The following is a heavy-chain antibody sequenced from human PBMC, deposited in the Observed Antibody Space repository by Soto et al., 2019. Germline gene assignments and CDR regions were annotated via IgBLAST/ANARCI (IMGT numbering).Heavy chain of an antibody. D-gene: IGHD5-12*01. CDR3: AKSVATIVDY. Sequence: VLLVESGGGVVQPGRSLRLSCAASGFTFSSYGMHWVRQAPGKGLEWVAVISYDGSNKYYADSVKGRFTISRDNSKNTLYLQMNSLRAEDTAVYYCAKSVATIVDYWGQGTLVTVSS. CDR1: GFTFSSYG. J-gene: IGHJ4*02. CDR2: ISYDGSNK. V-gene: IGHV3-30*18.